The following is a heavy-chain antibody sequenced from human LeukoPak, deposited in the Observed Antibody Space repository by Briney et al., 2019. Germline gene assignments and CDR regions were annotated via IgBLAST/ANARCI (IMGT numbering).Heavy chain of an antibody. V-gene: IGHV4-39*01. D-gene: IGHD1-26*01. J-gene: IGHJ4*02. CDR2: VFHSGST. CDR1: DCSISSRYFY. Sequence: PSETLSITCTGPDCSISSRYFYWSWIRQPPGKGLEWIGNVFHSGSTHYSPSLKSRVTISVDTSRKQFSLRLSAATAADTAVYYCARQRGGSWVNDYLGQGTLVTVSS. CDR3: ARQRGGSWVNDY.